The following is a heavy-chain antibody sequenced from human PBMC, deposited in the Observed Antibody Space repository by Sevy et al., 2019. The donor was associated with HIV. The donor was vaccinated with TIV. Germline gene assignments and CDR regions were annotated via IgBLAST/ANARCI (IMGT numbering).Heavy chain of an antibody. J-gene: IGHJ4*02. D-gene: IGHD3-10*01. V-gene: IGHV3-74*01. CDR1: GFTFSNYW. CDR2: INSDGRST. Sequence: GGSLRLSCAASGFTFSNYWMHWVRQAPGEGLVWVSRINSDGRSTSYADSVKGRFTISRDNAKNTLYLQMNNLRTEDTAVYYCARDRGSSRGIGHWGQGTLVTVSS. CDR3: ARDRGSSRGIGH.